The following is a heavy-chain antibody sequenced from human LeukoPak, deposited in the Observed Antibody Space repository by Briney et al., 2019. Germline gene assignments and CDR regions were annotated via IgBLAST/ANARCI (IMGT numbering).Heavy chain of an antibody. V-gene: IGHV4-59*01. CDR1: GGSISSYY. J-gene: IGHJ5*02. CDR2: IYYSGST. CDR3: ARDRYYYDSSGYSNWFDP. D-gene: IGHD3-22*01. Sequence: PSETLSLTCTASGGSISSYYWSWIRQPPGKGLEWIGYIYYSGSTNYNPSLKSRVTISVDTSKNQFSLKLSSVTAADTAVYYCARDRYYYDSSGYSNWFDPWGQGTLVTVSS.